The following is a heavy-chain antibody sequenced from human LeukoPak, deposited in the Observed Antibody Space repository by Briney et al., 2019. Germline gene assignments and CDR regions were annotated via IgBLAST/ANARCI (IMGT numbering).Heavy chain of an antibody. CDR1: GYTFTSYG. V-gene: IGHV1-18*01. CDR3: EGIDETIWFGDRNKDAFDI. J-gene: IGHJ3*02. Sequence: ASVKVSCKASGYTFTSYGISWVRQAPGQGLEWMGWISAYNGNTNYAQKLQGRVTMTTDTSTSTAYMELRSLRSEDTAVYYCEGIDETIWFGDRNKDAFDIWGQGTMVTVSS. D-gene: IGHD3-10*01. CDR2: ISAYNGNT.